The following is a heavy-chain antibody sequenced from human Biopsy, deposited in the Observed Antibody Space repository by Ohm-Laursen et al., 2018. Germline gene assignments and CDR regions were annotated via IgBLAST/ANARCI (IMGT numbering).Heavy chain of an antibody. CDR1: GYTFRNHG. D-gene: IGHD3-16*01. CDR3: ARGGSNYPDY. Sequence: ASVKVSCKTSGYTFRNHGISWVRQAPGRDLEWMGWISTWDAHTSYAQKVQGRVTLTIDTSTSTGYMELRSLRSDGTAVYYCARGGSNYPDYWGQGTLVTVSS. J-gene: IGHJ4*02. V-gene: IGHV1-18*01. CDR2: ISTWDAHT.